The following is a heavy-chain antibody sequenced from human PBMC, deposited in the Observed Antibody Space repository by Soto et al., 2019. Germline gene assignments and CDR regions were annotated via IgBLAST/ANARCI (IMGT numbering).Heavy chain of an antibody. CDR1: GGSFSGYY. Sequence: SETLSLTCAVYGGSFSGYYWSWIRQPPGKGLEWIGEINHSGSTNYNPSLKSRVTISVDTSKNQFSLKLSSVTAADTAVYYCARARRGQGVVVVAATPDLYSGYDRARSKYDYWGQGTLVTVSS. CDR3: ARARRGQGVVVVAATPDLYSGYDRARSKYDY. D-gene: IGHD2-15*01. V-gene: IGHV4-34*01. CDR2: INHSGST. J-gene: IGHJ4*02.